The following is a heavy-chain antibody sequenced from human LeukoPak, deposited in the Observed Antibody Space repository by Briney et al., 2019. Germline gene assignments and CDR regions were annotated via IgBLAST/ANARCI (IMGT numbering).Heavy chain of an antibody. V-gene: IGHV3-30*04. Sequence: GGSLRLSCVASGFNFHNFAMHWVRQAPGKGLEWVAVISNDDRNKYYTDSVKGRFIISRDNSKNTVYLQMNSLKTEDTAMYYCARPSPPGDGYNPCDYWGPGALVVVSS. CDR2: ISNDDRNK. CDR3: ARPSPPGDGYNPCDY. J-gene: IGHJ4*02. D-gene: IGHD5-24*01. CDR1: GFNFHNFA.